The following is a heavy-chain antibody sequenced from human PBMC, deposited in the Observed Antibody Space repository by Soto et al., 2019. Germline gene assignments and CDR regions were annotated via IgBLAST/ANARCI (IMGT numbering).Heavy chain of an antibody. J-gene: IGHJ4*02. Sequence: SETLSLTCTVSGGSISNYYWSWIRVPPGKGLEWIGYINYSGSTNYNPSLKSRVTISVDKSKNQFSLKLSSVTAADTAVYYCARGNYQRFDYWGQGTLVTVSA. V-gene: IGHV4-59*01. CDR1: GGSISNYY. CDR3: ARGNYQRFDY. D-gene: IGHD1-7*01. CDR2: INYSGST.